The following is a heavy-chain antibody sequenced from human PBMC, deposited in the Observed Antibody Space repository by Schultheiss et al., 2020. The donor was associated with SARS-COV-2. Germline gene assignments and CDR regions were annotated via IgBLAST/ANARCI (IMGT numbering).Heavy chain of an antibody. J-gene: IGHJ4*02. Sequence: GGSLRLSCTASGFTFGDYAMSWFRQAPGKGLEWVGFIRSKAYGGTTEYAASVKGRFTISRDDSKSIAYLQMNSLKTEDTAVYYCTTARRDRRGRFDYWGQGTLVTVSS. V-gene: IGHV3-49*03. CDR1: GFTFGDYA. CDR2: IRSKAYGGTT. CDR3: TTARRDRRGRFDY. D-gene: IGHD6-6*01.